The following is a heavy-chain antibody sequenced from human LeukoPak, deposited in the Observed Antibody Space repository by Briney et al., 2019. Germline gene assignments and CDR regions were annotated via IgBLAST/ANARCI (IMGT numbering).Heavy chain of an antibody. V-gene: IGHV4-34*01. CDR1: GGSFSGYY. CDR2: INHSGST. D-gene: IGHD2-2*02. CDR3: ARDAYCSSTSCYISWFDP. Sequence: NPSETLSLTCAVYGGSFSGYYWSWIRQPPGKGLEWIGEINHSGSTNYNPSLKSRVTISVDTSKNQFSLKLSSVTAADTAVYYCARDAYCSSTSCYISWFDPWGQGTLVTVSS. J-gene: IGHJ5*02.